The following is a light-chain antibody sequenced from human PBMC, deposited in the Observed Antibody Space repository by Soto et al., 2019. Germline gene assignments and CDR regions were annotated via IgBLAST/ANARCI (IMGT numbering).Light chain of an antibody. CDR1: QSVSSY. V-gene: IGKV3-11*01. Sequence: EIVLTHSPAPVSLSPGERATLSCRASQSVSSYLAWYQQKPGQAPRLLIYDASNRATGIPARFSGSGSGTDFALTISSLEPEDFAVYYCQQRSNWPPITFGQGTRLEIK. J-gene: IGKJ5*01. CDR2: DAS. CDR3: QQRSNWPPIT.